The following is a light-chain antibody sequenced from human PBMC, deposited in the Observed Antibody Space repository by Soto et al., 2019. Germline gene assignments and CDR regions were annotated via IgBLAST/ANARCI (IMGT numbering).Light chain of an antibody. CDR1: QTISSW. CDR3: QQLNSYPIT. Sequence: EIQSTQSPATLSGTVGDRVTITCRASQTISSWLAWYQQKPGKAPKLLIYKASTLKSGVPSRFSGSGSGTEITLTISSLQPEDFATYYCQQLNSYPITFGGGTKVDI. CDR2: KAS. V-gene: IGKV1-5*03. J-gene: IGKJ4*01.